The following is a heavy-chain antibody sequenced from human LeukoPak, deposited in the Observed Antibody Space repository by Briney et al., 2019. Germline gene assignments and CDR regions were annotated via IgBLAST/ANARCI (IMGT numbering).Heavy chain of an antibody. CDR2: IYYSGSS. J-gene: IGHJ2*01. CDR1: GGSISSYY. V-gene: IGHV4-59*08. Sequence: SETLSLTCTVSGGSISSYYWSWIRQPPGRGLEWIGYIYYSGSSNYNPSLKSRVTISVDTSKNQFSLKLSSVTAADTAVYYCARYRIIGVRYFDLWCRGTLVTVSS. CDR3: ARYRIIGVRYFDL. D-gene: IGHD1-26*01.